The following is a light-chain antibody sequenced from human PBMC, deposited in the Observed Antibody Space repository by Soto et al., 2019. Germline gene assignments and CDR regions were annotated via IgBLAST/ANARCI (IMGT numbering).Light chain of an antibody. CDR3: NSYTSSSSL. Sequence: QSALTQPASVSGSPGQSITISCTGTSSDIGGYDYVSWYQQHPGKAPKLMIYGVSNRPSGVSNRFSGSKSGNTASLTISGLQAEDEADYYCNSYTSSSSLFGGGTKLTVX. CDR1: SSDIGGYDY. V-gene: IGLV2-14*01. CDR2: GVS. J-gene: IGLJ2*01.